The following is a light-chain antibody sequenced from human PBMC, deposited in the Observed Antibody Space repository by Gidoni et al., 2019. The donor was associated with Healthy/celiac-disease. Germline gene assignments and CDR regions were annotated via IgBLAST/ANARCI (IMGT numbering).Light chain of an antibody. Sequence: QSALTQPASVFGSPGQSITISCTGTSSDVGGYNYVSWYQQHPGKAPKLMIYDVSKRPSGVSNRFSGSKSGNTASLTISGLQAEDEADYYCSSYTSSIPYVFGTGTKVTVL. CDR2: DVS. J-gene: IGLJ1*01. V-gene: IGLV2-14*01. CDR3: SSYTSSIPYV. CDR1: SSDVGGYNY.